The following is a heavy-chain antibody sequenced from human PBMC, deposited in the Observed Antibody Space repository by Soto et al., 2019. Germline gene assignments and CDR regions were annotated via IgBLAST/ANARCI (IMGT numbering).Heavy chain of an antibody. CDR1: GFSFSSYW. CDR3: ARDLRDYASEFDY. CDR2: IKQDGSEK. J-gene: IGHJ4*02. D-gene: IGHD4-17*01. Sequence: GGSLRLSCVGTGFSFSSYWMSWVRQAPGKGLEWLADIKQDGSEKYHVDSVKGRFTISRDNAKKSLYLQMNSLRAEDTAVYYCARDLRDYASEFDYWGQGTLVTVSS. V-gene: IGHV3-7*01.